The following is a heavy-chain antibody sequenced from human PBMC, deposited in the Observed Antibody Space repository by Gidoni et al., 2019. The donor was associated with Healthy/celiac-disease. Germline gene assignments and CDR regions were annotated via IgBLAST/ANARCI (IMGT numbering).Heavy chain of an antibody. CDR3: AREGEGWLQLTIDY. V-gene: IGHV3-33*01. J-gene: IGHJ4*02. D-gene: IGHD5-12*01. CDR1: GFTFSSYG. CDR2: IWYDGSNK. Sequence: QLVESGGGVVQPGRSLRLSCAASGFTFSSYGMHWVRQAPGKGLEWVAVIWYDGSNKYYADSVKGRFTISRDNSKNTLYLQMNSLRAEDTAVYYCAREGEGWLQLTIDYWGQGTLVTVSS.